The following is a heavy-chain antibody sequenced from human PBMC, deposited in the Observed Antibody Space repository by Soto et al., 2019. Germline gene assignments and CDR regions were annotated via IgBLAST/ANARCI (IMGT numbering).Heavy chain of an antibody. Sequence: HPGGSLRLSCAASGFTFSSYGMHWVRQAPGKGLEWVAVIWYDGSNKYYADSVKGRFTISRDNSKNTLYLQMNSLRAEDTAVYYCARDRTYSSGWYGADLSYGMDVWGQGTTVTVSS. V-gene: IGHV3-33*01. D-gene: IGHD6-19*01. CDR2: IWYDGSNK. CDR1: GFTFSSYG. CDR3: ARDRTYSSGWYGADLSYGMDV. J-gene: IGHJ6*02.